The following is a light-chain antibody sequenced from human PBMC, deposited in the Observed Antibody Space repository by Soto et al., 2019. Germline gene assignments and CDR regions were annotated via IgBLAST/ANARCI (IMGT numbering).Light chain of an antibody. Sequence: EIVLTQSPGTLSLSPGERGTLSCRASQSVNSSYLAWYQQKPGQAPRLLIYGASTRATGIPDRFSGSESGTDFTLTIARLEPGDFAVYYCQQYGNSPQTFCQGTKVDIK. J-gene: IGKJ1*01. V-gene: IGKV3-20*01. CDR1: QSVNSSY. CDR2: GAS. CDR3: QQYGNSPQT.